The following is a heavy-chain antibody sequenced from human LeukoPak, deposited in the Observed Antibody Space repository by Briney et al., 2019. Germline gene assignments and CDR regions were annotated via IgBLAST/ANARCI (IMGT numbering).Heavy chain of an antibody. CDR1: GGSISSYY. CDR3: AGHGGSYPLDF. CDR2: SYNSGSP. V-gene: IGHV4-59*08. J-gene: IGHJ4*02. D-gene: IGHD1-26*01. Sequence: SETLSLTCTVSGGSISSYYWSWIRQPPGKGLEWIGYSYNSGSPNYNPSLKSRVTISVDTSKNQFSLKVSSVTAADTAVYYCAGHGGSYPLDFWGQGTLVTV.